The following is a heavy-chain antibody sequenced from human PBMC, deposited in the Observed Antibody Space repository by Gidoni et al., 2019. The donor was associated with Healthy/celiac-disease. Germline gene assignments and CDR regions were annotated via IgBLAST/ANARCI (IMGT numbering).Heavy chain of an antibody. D-gene: IGHD5-18*01. CDR3: ARLYSYGYGGHYFDY. Sequence: EVQLVESGGGLVQPGGSLRLSCAASGFTFSSYEMNWVRQAPGKGLEWVSYISSSGSTIYYADSVKGRFTISRDNAKNSLYLQMNSLRAEDTAVYYCARLYSYGYGGHYFDYWGQGTLVTVSS. CDR1: GFTFSSYE. V-gene: IGHV3-48*03. CDR2: ISSSGSTI. J-gene: IGHJ4*02.